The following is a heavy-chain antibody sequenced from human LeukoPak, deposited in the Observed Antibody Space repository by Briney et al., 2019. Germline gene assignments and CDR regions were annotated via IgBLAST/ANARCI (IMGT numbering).Heavy chain of an antibody. J-gene: IGHJ6*03. Sequence: ASVKVSCKAFGYTFTSNYMHWVRQAPGQGPEWMGVISPSGGSTTYAQKFQGRVTITADESATTSYMELSSLRSEDTAVYYCARDATVRGPYGGHHFYSYMDVWGKGTTVTISS. D-gene: IGHD3-10*01. V-gene: IGHV1-46*01. CDR2: ISPSGGST. CDR1: GYTFTSNY. CDR3: ARDATVRGPYGGHHFYSYMDV.